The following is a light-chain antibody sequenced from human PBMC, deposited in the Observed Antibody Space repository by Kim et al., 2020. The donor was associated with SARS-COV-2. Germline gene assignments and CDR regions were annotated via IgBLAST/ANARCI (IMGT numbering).Light chain of an antibody. CDR2: GKN. V-gene: IGLV3-19*01. J-gene: IGLJ2*01. CDR1: SLRTYY. Sequence: SSELTQDPAVSVALGQTVRITCQGDSLRTYYASWYQQKPGQAPVLLFYGKNNRPSGIPDRFSGSSSGNTASLTITGAQAEDEADYYCNSRDSNDNVVFGG. CDR3: NSRDSNDNVV.